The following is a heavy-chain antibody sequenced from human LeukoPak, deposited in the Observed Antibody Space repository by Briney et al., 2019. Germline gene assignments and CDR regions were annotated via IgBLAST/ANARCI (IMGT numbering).Heavy chain of an antibody. Sequence: ASVKVSCKTSGYRFTGYYLHWVRQAPGQGLEWMGWMNPKSGATDYARKFQGRVTMTRDTSISTAYMELSRLRSDDTAVYYCARGDHITYDILTGYYYFDYWGQGTLVTVSS. V-gene: IGHV1-2*02. J-gene: IGHJ4*02. D-gene: IGHD3-9*01. CDR2: MNPKSGAT. CDR1: GYRFTGYY. CDR3: ARGDHITYDILTGYYYFDY.